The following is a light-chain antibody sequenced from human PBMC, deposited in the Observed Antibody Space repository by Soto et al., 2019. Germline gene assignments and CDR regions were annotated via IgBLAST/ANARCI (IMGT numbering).Light chain of an antibody. J-gene: IGLJ1*01. CDR3: SSNAGSNNYV. Sequence: QSALTQPPSASGFPGQSVTISCTGTSNDIGYYDYVSWYQHHPGTAPKLLIYEVTKRPSGVPDRVSASKSGNTASLTVSGLRAEDEADYYCSSNAGSNNYVFGSGTKLTVL. CDR1: SNDIGYYDY. V-gene: IGLV2-8*01. CDR2: EVT.